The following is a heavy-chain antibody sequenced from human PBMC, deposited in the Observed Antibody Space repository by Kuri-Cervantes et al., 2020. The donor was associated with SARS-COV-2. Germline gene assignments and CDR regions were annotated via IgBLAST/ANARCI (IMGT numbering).Heavy chain of an antibody. CDR2: ISGSGVST. J-gene: IGHJ4*02. Sequence: GSLRLSCAASGFTFSCYAMSWVRQAAGKGLEWVSAISGSGVSTYYADSVKGRFTISRDNSKNTLYLQMSSLRDEDTAVYYCAKDWIVGSNPTEHWGQGTLVTVSS. CDR3: AKDWIVGSNPTEH. CDR1: GFTFSCYA. D-gene: IGHD1-26*01. V-gene: IGHV3-23*01.